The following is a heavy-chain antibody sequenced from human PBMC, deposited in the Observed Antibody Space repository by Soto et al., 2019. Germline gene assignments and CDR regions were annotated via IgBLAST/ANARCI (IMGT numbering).Heavy chain of an antibody. D-gene: IGHD2-2*01. J-gene: IGHJ4*02. V-gene: IGHV3-74*01. CDR3: SCAPRASSSGSGDY. CDR2: ISDDGITT. Sequence: AGTLTLSCVVSEASISMYYMHWVRQVPGQSPFWVSRISDDGITTNYAASVRGRITITKDHYKTTIYLQMNMWKPDDAAMYYCSCAPRASSSGSGDYWGQGTPVTVSS. CDR1: EASISMYY.